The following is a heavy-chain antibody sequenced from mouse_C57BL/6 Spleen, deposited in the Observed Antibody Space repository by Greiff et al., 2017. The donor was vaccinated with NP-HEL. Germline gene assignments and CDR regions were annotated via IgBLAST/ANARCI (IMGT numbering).Heavy chain of an antibody. D-gene: IGHD2-10*01. CDR1: GYAFSSSW. CDR2: IYPGDGDT. CDR3: ARLLPYYAMDY. V-gene: IGHV1-82*01. Sequence: VKLQESGPELVKPGASVKISCKASGYAFSSSWMNWVKQRPGKGLEWIGRIYPGDGDTNYNGKFKGKATLTADKSSSTAYMQLSSLTSEDSAVYFCARLLPYYAMDYWGQGTSVTVSS. J-gene: IGHJ4*01.